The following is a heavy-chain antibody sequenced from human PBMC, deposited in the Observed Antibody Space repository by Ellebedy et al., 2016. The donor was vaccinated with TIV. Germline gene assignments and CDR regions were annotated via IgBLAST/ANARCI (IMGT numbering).Heavy chain of an antibody. Sequence: SETLSLXCTVSGGSISSGGYYWSWIRQHPGKGLEWIGYIYYSGSTYYNPSFKSRVTISVDTSKNQFSLKLSSVTAADTAVYYCARGMITFGGVIVFDYWGQGTLVTVSS. CDR1: GGSISSGGYY. CDR3: ARGMITFGGVIVFDY. J-gene: IGHJ4*02. D-gene: IGHD3-16*02. V-gene: IGHV4-31*03. CDR2: IYYSGST.